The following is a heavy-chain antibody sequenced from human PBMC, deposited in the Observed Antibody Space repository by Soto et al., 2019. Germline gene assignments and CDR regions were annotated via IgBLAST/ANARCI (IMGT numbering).Heavy chain of an antibody. J-gene: IGHJ6*02. V-gene: IGHV3-23*01. D-gene: IGHD3-10*02. CDR1: GFTFSDYV. CDR2: ISASGAKS. CDR3: VKKNVRSRYVLGLDV. Sequence: GGSLRLSCVGSGFTFSDYVLNWVRQGPGKGLQWVAVISASGAKSFYADSAKGRFTVSRDNSTNKLFLQMNSLRPEDTGTYYCVKKNVRSRYVLGLDVWGQGTTVTVSS.